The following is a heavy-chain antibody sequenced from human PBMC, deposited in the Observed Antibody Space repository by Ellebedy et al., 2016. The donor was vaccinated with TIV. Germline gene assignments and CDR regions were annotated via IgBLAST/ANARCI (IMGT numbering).Heavy chain of an antibody. CDR2: IYGGGTI. D-gene: IGHD2-15*01. CDR3: ARLGYCSSGSCYYDAFDI. CDR1: GFTVSSNF. J-gene: IGHJ3*02. V-gene: IGHV3-53*01. Sequence: PGGSLRLSCAASGFTVSSNFMTWVRQAPGKGLEWVSVIYGGGTIRYADSVKGRFAISRDNSNNTLYLQMNSLRAEDTAVYFCARLGYCSSGSCYYDAFDIWGQGTMVTVSS.